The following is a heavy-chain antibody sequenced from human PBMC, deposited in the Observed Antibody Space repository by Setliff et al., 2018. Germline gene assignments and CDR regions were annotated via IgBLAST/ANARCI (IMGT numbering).Heavy chain of an antibody. Sequence: GGSLRLSCAASGFTFSSYAMSWVRQAPGKGLEWVSSISNSGGSTFYADSVKGRFTISRDNSKNTLYVQMNSLRAEDTAVYYCAKDSGWFLPFDSWGQGTLVTVSS. D-gene: IGHD6-19*01. CDR3: AKDSGWFLPFDS. V-gene: IGHV3-23*01. J-gene: IGHJ4*02. CDR2: ISNSGGST. CDR1: GFTFSSYA.